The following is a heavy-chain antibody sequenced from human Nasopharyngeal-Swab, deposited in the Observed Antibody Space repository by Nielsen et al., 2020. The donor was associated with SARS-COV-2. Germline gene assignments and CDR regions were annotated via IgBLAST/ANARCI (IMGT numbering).Heavy chain of an antibody. CDR1: GFTLKNIA. Sequence: GESLKTSCAAPGFTLKNIAVNRAPQLPGKGLERVQGFLAAGGNTYYADFVKGRFTISRDNSKNTLYLQMSSLRAEDTAVYYCARDGLDYDFWSAYFMDVWGQGTTVTVSS. CDR2: FLAAGGNT. D-gene: IGHD3-3*01. CDR3: ARDGLDYDFWSAYFMDV. J-gene: IGHJ6*02. V-gene: IGHV3-23*01.